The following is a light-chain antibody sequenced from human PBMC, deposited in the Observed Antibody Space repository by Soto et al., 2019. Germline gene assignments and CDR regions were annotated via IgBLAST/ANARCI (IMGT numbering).Light chain of an antibody. CDR2: RDS. CDR3: QVWDSNTVL. Sequence: YKLTQPLSVSVALGQTARITCGGNNIGSKNVHWYQQKPGQAPVLVIYRDSNRPSGIPERFSGSNSGNTATLTISRAQAGDEADYYCQVWDSNTVLFGGGTKLTVL. CDR1: NIGSKN. V-gene: IGLV3-9*01. J-gene: IGLJ2*01.